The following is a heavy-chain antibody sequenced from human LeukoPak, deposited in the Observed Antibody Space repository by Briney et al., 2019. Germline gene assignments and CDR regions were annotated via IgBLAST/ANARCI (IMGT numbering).Heavy chain of an antibody. V-gene: IGHV4-59*12. Sequence: SETLSLTCTVSGGSISSYYWSWIRQPPGKGLEWIGYIYHSGSTYYNPSLKSRVTISVDRSKNQFSLKLSSVTAADTAVYYCARAFPAYCGGDCSAFDYWGQGTLVTVSS. J-gene: IGHJ4*02. CDR1: GGSISSYY. D-gene: IGHD2-21*02. CDR3: ARAFPAYCGGDCSAFDY. CDR2: IYHSGST.